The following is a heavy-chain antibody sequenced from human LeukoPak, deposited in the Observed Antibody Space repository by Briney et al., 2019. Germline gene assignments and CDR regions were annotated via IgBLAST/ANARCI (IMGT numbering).Heavy chain of an antibody. D-gene: IGHD5-18*01. CDR3: AKGAGGFSYYNWFDP. CDR2: IYHSGST. J-gene: IGHJ5*02. CDR1: GYSIISGYY. Sequence: PSETLSLTCTVSGYSIISGYYWGWIRQPPGKGLEWIGSIYHSGSTYYNPSLKSRVTISVDTSKNQFSLKLSSVTAADTAVYYCAKGAGGFSYYNWFDPWGQGTLVTVSS. V-gene: IGHV4-38-2*02.